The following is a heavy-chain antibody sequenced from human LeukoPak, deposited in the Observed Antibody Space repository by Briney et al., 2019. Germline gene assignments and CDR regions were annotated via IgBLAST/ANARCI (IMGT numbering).Heavy chain of an antibody. CDR3: ARDSSWSFDF. D-gene: IGHD6-13*01. J-gene: IGHJ4*02. CDR1: GVTFSRYW. V-gene: IGHV3-48*04. CDR2: ISISTTTT. Sequence: GGSLRLSCAASGVTFSRYWMNWVRQAPGKGLEWVSYISISTTTTYYADSVKGRFTISRDNAKNSLYLQMNSLRAEDTAVYYCARDSSWSFDFWGQGTLVTVSS.